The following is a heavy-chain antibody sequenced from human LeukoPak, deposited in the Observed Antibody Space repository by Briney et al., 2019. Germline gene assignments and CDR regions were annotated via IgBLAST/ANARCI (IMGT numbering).Heavy chain of an antibody. CDR2: ISAYNGNT. V-gene: IGHV1-18*01. D-gene: IGHD2-2*01. CDR1: GYTFTSYG. CDR3: ARVIRDYCSSTSCYRAFDI. Sequence: ASVKVSCKASGYTFTSYGISWVRQAPGQGLEWMGWISAYNGNTNYAQTLQGRVTMTTDTSTSTAYMELRSLRSDDTAVYYCARVIRDYCSSTSCYRAFDIWGQGTMVTVSS. J-gene: IGHJ3*02.